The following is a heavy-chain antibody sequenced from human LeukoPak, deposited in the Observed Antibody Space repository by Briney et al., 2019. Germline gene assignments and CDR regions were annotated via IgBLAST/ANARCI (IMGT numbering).Heavy chain of an antibody. V-gene: IGHV4-34*01. CDR3: ARRVRYFDY. CDR1: GGSFSGYY. J-gene: IGHJ4*02. D-gene: IGHD2-21*01. CDR2: INHSGST. Sequence: SETLSLTCAVYGGSFSGYYWSWIRQPPGKGLEWIGEINHSGSTNYNPSLKSRVTISVDTSKNQFSLKLSSVTAADTAVYYCARRVRYFDYWGQGTLVTVSS.